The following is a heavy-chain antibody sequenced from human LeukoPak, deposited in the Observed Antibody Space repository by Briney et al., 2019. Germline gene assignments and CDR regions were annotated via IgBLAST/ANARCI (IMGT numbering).Heavy chain of an antibody. D-gene: IGHD3-9*01. V-gene: IGHV3-9*01. CDR3: VKDLRLDLHLDTFHI. J-gene: IGHJ3*02. CDR2: ICWDSGSS. CDR1: GFNLADYA. Sequence: GRSLRPSCAASGFNLADYAIHWVRQAAGKCLEWVSSICWDSGSSDYVDSVNGRFTISRHNAKRSLYLRMDSLTPEDSALCYCVKDLRLDLHLDTFHIWGRGTRVTVSS.